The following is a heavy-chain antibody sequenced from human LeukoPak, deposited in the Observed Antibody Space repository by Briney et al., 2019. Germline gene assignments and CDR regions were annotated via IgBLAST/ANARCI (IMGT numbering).Heavy chain of an antibody. D-gene: IGHD2-15*01. V-gene: IGHV3-53*01. CDR3: ARGLYCSGGSCYRTLWFDY. Sequence: GGSLRLSCAASGFTVSSNYMSWVRQAPGKGLEWVSVIYSGGSTYYADSVKGRFTISRDNSKNTLYLQMNSLGAEDTAVYYCARGLYCSGGSCYRTLWFDYWGQGTLVTVSS. CDR1: GFTVSSNY. CDR2: IYSGGST. J-gene: IGHJ4*02.